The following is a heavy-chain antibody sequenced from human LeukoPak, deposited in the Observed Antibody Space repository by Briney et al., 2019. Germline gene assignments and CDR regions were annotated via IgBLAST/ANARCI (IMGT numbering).Heavy chain of an antibody. CDR2: IRGGADKS. V-gene: IGHV3-23*01. D-gene: IGHD3-10*01. Sequence: GGSLRLSCAVSVVNFSTHAMTWVRQAPGKGLEWVSTIRGGADKSYYSDSVKGRLTVSKDISKKTLYLQMNSLRADDTAVYYCAKGSQWELLMGVFDYWGQGTLVTVSS. J-gene: IGHJ4*02. CDR1: VVNFSTHA. CDR3: AKGSQWELLMGVFDY.